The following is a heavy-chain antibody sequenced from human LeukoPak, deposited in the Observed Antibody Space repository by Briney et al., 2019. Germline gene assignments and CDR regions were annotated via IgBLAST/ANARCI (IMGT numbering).Heavy chain of an antibody. J-gene: IGHJ6*03. CDR3: ARAGGLVRGVHYYDYMYV. CDR1: GYTFTSYG. D-gene: IGHD3-10*01. V-gene: IGHV1-18*01. Sequence: ASVKVSCKASGYTFTSYGISWVRQAPGQGLEWMGWISAYNGNTNYAQKLQGRVTMTTDTSTSTAYMELRSLRSDDTAVYYCARAGGLVRGVHYYDYMYVWGKGTTVTISS. CDR2: ISAYNGNT.